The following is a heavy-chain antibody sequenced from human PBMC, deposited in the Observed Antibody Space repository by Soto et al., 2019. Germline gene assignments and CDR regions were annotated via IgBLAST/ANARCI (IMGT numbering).Heavy chain of an antibody. V-gene: IGHV3-23*01. Sequence: GGSLRLSCAASGFTFSSYAMSWVRQAPGKGLEWVSAISGSGGSTYYADSVKGRFTISRDNSKNTLYLQMNSLRAEDTAVYYCAKSRCSGGSCYPDWYFDLWGRGTLVTVSS. J-gene: IGHJ2*01. CDR2: ISGSGGST. D-gene: IGHD2-15*01. CDR3: AKSRCSGGSCYPDWYFDL. CDR1: GFTFSSYA.